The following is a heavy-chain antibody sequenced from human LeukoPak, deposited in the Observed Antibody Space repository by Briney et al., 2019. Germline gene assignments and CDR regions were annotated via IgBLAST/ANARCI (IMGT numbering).Heavy chain of an antibody. CDR1: GFTFSSHG. CDR2: IWYDGSKR. V-gene: IGHV3-33*01. J-gene: IGHJ6*02. CDR3: TTLFGVVSIYYYYYGMDV. D-gene: IGHD3-3*01. Sequence: PGRSLRLSCAASGFTFSSHGMHWVRQAPGKGLEWVAIIWYDGSKRYYADSVKGRFTISRDDSKNTVYLQMNSLRAEDTAVYYCTTLFGVVSIYYYYYGMDVWGQGTTVTVSS.